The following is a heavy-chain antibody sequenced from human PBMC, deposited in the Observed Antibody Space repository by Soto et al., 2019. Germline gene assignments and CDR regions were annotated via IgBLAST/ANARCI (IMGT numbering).Heavy chain of an antibody. J-gene: IGHJ4*02. CDR2: IIPILGIA. V-gene: IGHV1-69*02. Sequence: ASVKVSCKASGGTFSSYTISWVRQAPGQGLEWMGRIIPILGIANYAQKFQGRVTITADKSTSTAYMELSSLRSEDTAVYYCARGGITGTTFIAYWGQGTLVTVSS. CDR1: GGTFSSYT. CDR3: ARGGITGTTFIAY. D-gene: IGHD1-20*01.